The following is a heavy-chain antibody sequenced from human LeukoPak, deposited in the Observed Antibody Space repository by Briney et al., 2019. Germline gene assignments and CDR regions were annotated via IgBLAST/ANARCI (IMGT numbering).Heavy chain of an antibody. Sequence: ASXTVSCMASGHTFSGFYMHWVRQAPGQGLEWMGWINPNSGDTKYAQKFQGRVTMTRDTSISTAYIELSRLRSDDTAVYYCATLLSNAAFDYWGQGTLVAVSS. CDR2: INPNSGDT. D-gene: IGHD6-25*01. J-gene: IGHJ4*02. V-gene: IGHV1-2*02. CDR1: GHTFSGFY. CDR3: ATLLSNAAFDY.